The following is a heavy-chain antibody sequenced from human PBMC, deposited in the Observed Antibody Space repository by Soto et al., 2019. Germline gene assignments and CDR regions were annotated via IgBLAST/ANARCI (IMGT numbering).Heavy chain of an antibody. V-gene: IGHV1-8*01. CDR2: MNPNSGNT. D-gene: IGHD2-15*01. Sequence: GASVKVSCKASGYTFTSYDINWVRQATGQGLEWMGWMNPNSGNTGYAQKFQGRVTMTRNTSISTAYMELSSLRSDDTAVYFCASAGNCRAGGCYSAIDNWGLGTLVTVSS. CDR3: ASAGNCRAGGCYSAIDN. CDR1: GYTFTSYD. J-gene: IGHJ4*02.